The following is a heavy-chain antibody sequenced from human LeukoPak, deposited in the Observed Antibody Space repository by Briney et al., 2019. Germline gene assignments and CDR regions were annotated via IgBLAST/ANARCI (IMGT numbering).Heavy chain of an antibody. CDR1: GFTFSDYY. V-gene: IGHV3-11*04. D-gene: IGHD2-2*02. J-gene: IGHJ4*01. CDR2: ISSSGSTI. Sequence: GGSLRLSCAASGFTFSDYYMSWIRQAPGKGLEWVSYISSSGSTIYYADSVKGRFTISRDNAKNSLYLQMHSLRAEDTAVYYCARDLWTAAIPAGPFDYWGQGTLVTVSS. CDR3: ARDLWTAAIPAGPFDY.